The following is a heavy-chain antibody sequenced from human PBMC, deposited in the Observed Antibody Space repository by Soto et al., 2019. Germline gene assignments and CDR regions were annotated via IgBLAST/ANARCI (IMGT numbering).Heavy chain of an antibody. V-gene: IGHV1-69*06. CDR2: IIPIFGTA. Sequence: SVNVSCKASGGTFSSYAISWVRQAPGQGLEWMGGIIPIFGTANYAQKFQGRVTITADKSTSTAYMELSSLRSEDTAVYYCARTPAMVREYAYYYYGMDVWGRGTTVTVSS. D-gene: IGHD3-10*01. CDR1: GGTFSSYA. CDR3: ARTPAMVREYAYYYYGMDV. J-gene: IGHJ6*02.